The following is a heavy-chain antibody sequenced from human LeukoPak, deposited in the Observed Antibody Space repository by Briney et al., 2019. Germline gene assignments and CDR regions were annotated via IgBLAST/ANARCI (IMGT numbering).Heavy chain of an antibody. CDR3: ARHRAHSSSSPFDY. J-gene: IGHJ4*02. V-gene: IGHV4-34*01. D-gene: IGHD6-6*01. CDR2: INHSGST. Sequence: SETLSLTCAVYGGSFSGYYWSWIRQPPGKGLEWIGEINHSGSTNYNPSLKSRVTISVDTSKNQFSLRLSSVTAADTAVYYCARHRAHSSSSPFDYWGQGTLVTVSS. CDR1: GGSFSGYY.